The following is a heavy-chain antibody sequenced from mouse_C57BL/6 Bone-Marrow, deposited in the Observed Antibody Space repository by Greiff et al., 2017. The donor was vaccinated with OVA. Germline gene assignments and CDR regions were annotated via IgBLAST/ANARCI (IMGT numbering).Heavy chain of an antibody. CDR3: VRISATIITTVVAPAMDY. J-gene: IGHJ4*01. CDR1: GFSLSTFGMG. CDR2: IWWDDDK. V-gene: IGHV8-8*01. D-gene: IGHD1-1*01. Sequence: QVTLKVSGPGILQPSQTLSLTCSFSGFSLSTFGMGVVWIRQPSGKGLEWLAHIWWDDDKYYNPALKSRLTISKDTSKNQVFLTIANVATLDTAKYSCVRISATIITTVVAPAMDYWGQGTSVTVSS.